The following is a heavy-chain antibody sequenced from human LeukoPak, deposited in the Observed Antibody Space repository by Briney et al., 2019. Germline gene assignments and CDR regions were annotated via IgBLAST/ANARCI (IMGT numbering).Heavy chain of an antibody. CDR1: GYTFTGYY. CDR3: GRHGVSGAFDI. Sequence: GASVKVSCKASGYTFTGYYIHWVRQAPGQGLEWMGWINPNSGGTNYAQKLQGRVTMTTDTSTSTAYMELRSLRSDDTAVYYCGRHGVSGAFDIWGQGTMVTVSS. V-gene: IGHV1-2*02. J-gene: IGHJ3*02. CDR2: INPNSGGT. D-gene: IGHD3-10*01.